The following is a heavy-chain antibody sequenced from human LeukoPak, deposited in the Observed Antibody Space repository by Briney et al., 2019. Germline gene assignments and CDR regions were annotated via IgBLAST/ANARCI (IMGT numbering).Heavy chain of an antibody. Sequence: ASVKVSCKASGYTFTGYYMHWVRQAPGQGLEWMGWINPNSGGTNYAQKFQGRVTMTRDTSISTAYMELSRLRSDDTAVYYCARDYGGNSMYFQHWGQGTLVTVSS. J-gene: IGHJ1*01. CDR3: ARDYGGNSMYFQH. V-gene: IGHV1-2*02. D-gene: IGHD4-23*01. CDR2: INPNSGGT. CDR1: GYTFTGYY.